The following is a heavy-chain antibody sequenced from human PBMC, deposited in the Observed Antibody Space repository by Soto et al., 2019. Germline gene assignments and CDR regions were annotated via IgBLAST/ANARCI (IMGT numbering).Heavy chain of an antibody. Sequence: EVQLVESGGGLVKPGGSLRLSCAVSGFTFSTYDMNWVRQAPGKGLEWVASISRTGDYIYYAESVKGRFTISRDDADYSLHLQMSSLRVEDTAVYYCAREYFAYWGQGTLVTVSS. V-gene: IGHV3-21*02. J-gene: IGHJ4*02. CDR2: ISRTGDYI. CDR3: AREYFAY. CDR1: GFTFSTYD.